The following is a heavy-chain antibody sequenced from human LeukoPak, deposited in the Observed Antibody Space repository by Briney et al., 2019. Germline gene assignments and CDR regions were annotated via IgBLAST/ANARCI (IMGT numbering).Heavy chain of an antibody. D-gene: IGHD6-6*01. CDR3: AREEGGQYSSPLYMDV. CDR1: GFTVSSNY. V-gene: IGHV3-53*01. CDR2: IYSGGST. Sequence: GGSLRLSCAASGFTVSSNYMSWVRQAPGKGLEWVSVIYSGGSTYYADSVKGRFTISRDNSKNTLYLQMNSLRAEDTAVYYCAREEGGQYSSPLYMDVWGKGTTVTVSS. J-gene: IGHJ6*03.